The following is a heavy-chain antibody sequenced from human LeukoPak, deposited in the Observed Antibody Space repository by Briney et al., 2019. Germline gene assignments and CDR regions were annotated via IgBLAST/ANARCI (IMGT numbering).Heavy chain of an antibody. CDR2: IYPGDSDT. Sequence: GESLKISCKGSGYTFSNFWIAWVRQMPGKGLEWMGSIYPGDSDTRYSPSFQGQVTISADKSPATASLLWSSVKASDTAMYFCARLSDTTSWGQGTLVTVSS. CDR1: GYTFSNFW. D-gene: IGHD5-18*01. CDR3: ARLSDTTS. V-gene: IGHV5-51*01. J-gene: IGHJ5*02.